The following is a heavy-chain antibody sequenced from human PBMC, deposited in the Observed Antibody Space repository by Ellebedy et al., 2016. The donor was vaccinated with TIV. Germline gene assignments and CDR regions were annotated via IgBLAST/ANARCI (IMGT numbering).Heavy chain of an antibody. Sequence: GGSLRLSXAASGFTFKSFWMHWVRQAPGKGPEWVALISYDGSYKYYADSVKGRFIISRDNSKNTVYLQMSSLKSDDTAVYYCARTSTTETLTTSLHHWGQGTLVTVSS. J-gene: IGHJ1*01. CDR2: ISYDGSYK. CDR3: ARTSTTETLTTSLHH. CDR1: GFTFKSFW. D-gene: IGHD1-1*01. V-gene: IGHV3-30*03.